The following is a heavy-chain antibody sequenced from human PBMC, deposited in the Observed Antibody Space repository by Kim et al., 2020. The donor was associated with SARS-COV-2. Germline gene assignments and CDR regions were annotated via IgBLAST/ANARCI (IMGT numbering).Heavy chain of an antibody. J-gene: IGHJ6*02. V-gene: IGHV3-30-3*01. CDR2: ISYDGSNI. CDR3: ARDPRSRLRGLTSSYYSMYA. Sequence: GGSLRLSCAASGFTFSSCAIHWVRQAPGKGLEWVAVISYDGSNINYADSVKGRFTISRDNSKNTLYLQMNSLRAEDTALYYCARDPRSRLRGLTSSYYSMYACGQGTTVTAAS. D-gene: IGHD5-12*01. CDR1: GFTFSSCA.